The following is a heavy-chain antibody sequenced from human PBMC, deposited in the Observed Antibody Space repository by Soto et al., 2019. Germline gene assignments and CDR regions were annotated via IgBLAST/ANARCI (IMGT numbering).Heavy chain of an antibody. D-gene: IGHD3-22*01. Sequence: QVQLQESGPGLVKPSQTLSLTCTVSGGSISNDGYYWNWIRQSPGKGLEWIGYISYSGNTYYNPPVMCRLTISLGTSKNRFSLRLSSVIVADTAVYYCAGDPRNRVYDRSRYFLGHDGLDIWGQGTMVTVSS. CDR1: GGSISNDGYY. CDR3: AGDPRNRVYDRSRYFLGHDGLDI. CDR2: ISYSGNT. V-gene: IGHV4-31*03. J-gene: IGHJ3*02.